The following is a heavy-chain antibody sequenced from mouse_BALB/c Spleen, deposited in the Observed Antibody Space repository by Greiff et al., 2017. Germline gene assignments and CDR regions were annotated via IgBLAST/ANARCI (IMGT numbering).Heavy chain of an antibody. V-gene: IGHV3-8*02. CDR3: ARPHYYGPYAMDY. Sequence: VQLKESGPSLVKPSQTLSLTCSVTGDSITSGYWNWIRKFPGNKLEYMGYISYSGSTYYNPSLKSRISITRDTSKNQYYLQLNSVTTEDTATYYCARPHYYGPYAMDYWGQGTSVTVSS. D-gene: IGHD1-2*01. CDR2: ISYSGST. CDR1: GDSITSGY. J-gene: IGHJ4*01.